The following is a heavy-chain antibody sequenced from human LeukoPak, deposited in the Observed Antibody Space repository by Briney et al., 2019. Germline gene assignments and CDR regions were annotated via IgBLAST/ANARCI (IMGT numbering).Heavy chain of an antibody. CDR3: ARVWDYDILTGYYF. D-gene: IGHD3-9*01. V-gene: IGHV1-8*01. J-gene: IGHJ4*02. CDR2: MNPNSGNT. Sequence: ASVKVSCKASGYTFTSYDINWVRQATGQGLEWMGWMNPNSGNTGYAQKFQGRVTMTRNTSISTAYMELSSLRSEDTAVYYCARVWDYDILTGYYFWGQGTLVTASS. CDR1: GYTFTSYD.